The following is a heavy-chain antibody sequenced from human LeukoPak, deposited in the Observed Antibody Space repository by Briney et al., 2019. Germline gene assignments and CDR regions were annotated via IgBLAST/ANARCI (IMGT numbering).Heavy chain of an antibody. Sequence: ASVKVSCKASGYTFTSYGISWVRQAPGQGLEGMGWISAYNGNTNYAQKLQGRVTMNTVTSTSTAYMELRSLRSDDTAVYYCARDEQWLVRGRLTLDYWGQGTLVTVSS. J-gene: IGHJ4*02. CDR1: GYTFTSYG. CDR3: ARDEQWLVRGRLTLDY. D-gene: IGHD6-19*01. CDR2: ISAYNGNT. V-gene: IGHV1-18*01.